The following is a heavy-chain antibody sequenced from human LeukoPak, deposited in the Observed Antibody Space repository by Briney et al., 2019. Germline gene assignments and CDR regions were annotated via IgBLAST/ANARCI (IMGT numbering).Heavy chain of an antibody. J-gene: IGHJ4*02. CDR3: ARHDSVTANDY. V-gene: IGHV5-51*01. CDR2: IYPGDSDT. D-gene: IGHD2-21*02. Sequence: GESLQISCKGSGYLFTSYWVGWVRQLPGKGLEWMGIIYPGDSDTRYSPSFQGQVTISADKSISTAYLQWSSLKASDTAMYYCARHDSVTANDYWGQGTLVTVSS. CDR1: GYLFTSYW.